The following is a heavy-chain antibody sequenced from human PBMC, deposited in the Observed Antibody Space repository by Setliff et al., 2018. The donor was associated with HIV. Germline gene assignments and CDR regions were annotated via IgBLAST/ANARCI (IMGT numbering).Heavy chain of an antibody. CDR3: ARDPTRGGSWYYAFDI. CDR1: GGSISSGSNY. Sequence: PSETLSLTCTVSGGSISSGSNYWSWIRQPAGKGLEWIGHIYTSGSTNYNPSLKSRVTISVDTSKNQFSLKLSSVTAADTAVYYCARDPTRGGSWYYAFDIWGQGTMVTVSS. CDR2: IYTSGST. D-gene: IGHD2-15*01. V-gene: IGHV4-61*09. J-gene: IGHJ3*02.